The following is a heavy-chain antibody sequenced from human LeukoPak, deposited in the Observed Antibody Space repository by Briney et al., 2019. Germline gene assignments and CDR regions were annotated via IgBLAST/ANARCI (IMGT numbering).Heavy chain of an antibody. CDR3: AKEGAYPIITYDS. CDR2: IKGDGHEK. J-gene: IGHJ5*01. CDR1: GFSFSRYW. Sequence: GGSLRLSCAASGFSFSRYWMNWVRQAPGKGLEWVANIKGDGHEKNYVDSVKGRFSISRDNARNSLYLQMDSLRAEDTAVYYCAKEGAYPIITYDSWGQGALVAVSS. D-gene: IGHD3-10*01. V-gene: IGHV3-7*01.